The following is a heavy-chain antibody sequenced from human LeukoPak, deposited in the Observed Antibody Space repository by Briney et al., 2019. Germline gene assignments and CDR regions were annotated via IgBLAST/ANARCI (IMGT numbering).Heavy chain of an antibody. V-gene: IGHV3-64*01. D-gene: IGHD4-17*01. Sequence: GGSLRLSCAASGFTFSSYAMHWVRQAPGKGLEYVSAISSNGGSTYYANSVKGRFTISRDNSKSTLYLQMGSLRAEDMAVYYCARENYGYYDYWGQGTLVTVSS. CDR3: ARENYGYYDY. CDR2: ISSNGGST. CDR1: GFTFSSYA. J-gene: IGHJ4*02.